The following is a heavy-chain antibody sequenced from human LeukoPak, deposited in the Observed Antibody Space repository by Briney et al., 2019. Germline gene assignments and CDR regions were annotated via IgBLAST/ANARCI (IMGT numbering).Heavy chain of an antibody. CDR2: ISSNGGST. Sequence: PGGSLRLSCAASGFTFSSYAMHWVRQAPGKGLEYVSAISSNGGSTYYANSVKGRFTISRDNSKNTLYLQMNSLRAEDTAVYYCARVKSGYGSGSSYYYYYMDVWGKGTTVTISS. J-gene: IGHJ6*03. CDR3: ARVKSGYGSGSSYYYYYMDV. D-gene: IGHD3-10*01. CDR1: GFTFSSYA. V-gene: IGHV3-64*01.